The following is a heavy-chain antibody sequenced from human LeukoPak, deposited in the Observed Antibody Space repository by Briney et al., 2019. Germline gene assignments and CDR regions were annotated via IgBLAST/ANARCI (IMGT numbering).Heavy chain of an antibody. J-gene: IGHJ4*02. CDR3: GRAQEVDY. CDR1: GFTFSSYW. Sequence: GGSLGLPWEASGFTFSSYWMSWAGRASGRGLEWVANIKQDGSEKYYVDSVKGRFTISRDNAKNSLYLQMKTLRVEDTAVYYCGRAQEVDYWGQGTLVTVSS. V-gene: IGHV3-7*01. CDR2: IKQDGSEK.